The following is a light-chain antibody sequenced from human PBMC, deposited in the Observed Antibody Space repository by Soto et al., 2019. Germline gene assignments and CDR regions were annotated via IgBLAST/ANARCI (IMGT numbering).Light chain of an antibody. Sequence: EIVLTQSPGTLSLSPGERATLSCRASQSVSSSYLAWYQQKPGQAPRLLIYGASSRATGIPDRFSGSGSGTYFTLIISRLEPEDFAVYYCQQYGSSPYTFGQGTKLEIK. CDR2: GAS. CDR3: QQYGSSPYT. J-gene: IGKJ2*01. CDR1: QSVSSSY. V-gene: IGKV3-20*01.